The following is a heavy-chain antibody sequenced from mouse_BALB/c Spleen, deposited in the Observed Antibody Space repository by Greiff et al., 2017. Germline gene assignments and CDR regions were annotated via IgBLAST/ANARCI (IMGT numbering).Heavy chain of an antibody. CDR3: ARSGSRYAMDY. V-gene: IGHV1-77*01. J-gene: IGHJ4*01. CDR2: IYPGSGNT. Sequence: QVQLQQSGAELARPGASVKLSCKASGYTFTDYYINWVKQRTGQGLEWIGEIYPGSGNTYYNEKFKGKATLTADKSSSTAYMQLSSLTSEDSAVYFCARSGSRYAMDYWGQGTSVTVSA. D-gene: IGHD4-1*01. CDR1: GYTFTDYY.